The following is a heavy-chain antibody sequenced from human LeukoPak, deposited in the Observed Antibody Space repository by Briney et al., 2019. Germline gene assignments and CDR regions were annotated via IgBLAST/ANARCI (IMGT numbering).Heavy chain of an antibody. CDR2: IYPGDSDT. CDR3: ARGEKGYSSGWSFRWVY. CDR1: GYIFTSYL. J-gene: IGHJ4*02. D-gene: IGHD6-19*01. V-gene: IGHV5-51*01. Sequence: HGESLKISCKGSGYIFTSYLIGWVRQMPGKGPEWMGIIYPGDSDTRYSPSFQGQVTISADKSISTAYLQWSSLKASDTAMYYCARGEKGYSSGWSFRWVYWGQGTLVTVSS.